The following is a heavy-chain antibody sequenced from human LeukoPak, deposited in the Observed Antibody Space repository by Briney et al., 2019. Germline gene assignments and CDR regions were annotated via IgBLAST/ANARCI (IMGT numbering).Heavy chain of an antibody. D-gene: IGHD6-13*01. CDR3: ARVNAAAGNSLDY. CDR1: GYTFTGYY. Sequence: GASVKVSCTASGYTFTGYYMHWVRQAPGQGLEWMGWINPNSGGTNYAQKFQGWVTMTRDTSISTAFMELSRLKSDDTAVYYCARVNAAAGNSLDYWGQGTLVTVSS. J-gene: IGHJ4*02. CDR2: INPNSGGT. V-gene: IGHV1-2*04.